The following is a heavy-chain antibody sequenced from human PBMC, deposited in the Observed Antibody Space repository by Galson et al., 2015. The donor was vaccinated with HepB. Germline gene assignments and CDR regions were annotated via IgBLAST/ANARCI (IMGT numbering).Heavy chain of an antibody. Sequence: LRLSCAASGFTFSSYAMSWVRQAPGKGLEWVSAISGSGGSTYYADSVKGRFTISRDNSKNTLYLQMNSLRAEDTAVYYCAKDSVLWFGEFDYWGQGTLVTVSS. D-gene: IGHD3-10*01. CDR2: ISGSGGST. V-gene: IGHV3-23*01. CDR1: GFTFSSYA. J-gene: IGHJ4*02. CDR3: AKDSVLWFGEFDY.